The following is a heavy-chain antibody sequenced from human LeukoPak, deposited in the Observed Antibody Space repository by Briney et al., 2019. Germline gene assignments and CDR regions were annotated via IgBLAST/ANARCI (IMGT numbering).Heavy chain of an antibody. D-gene: IGHD5-12*01. Sequence: AETLSLTCTVSGGSTNTYCWSWIRQPAEKGLEWIGRIYPSGSTYYNPSLKSRVTISIDKSKNQFSLRLTSVTAADTAVYYCARDRSGYSEYYFDYWGQGSLVTVSS. CDR3: ARDRSGYSEYYFDY. J-gene: IGHJ4*02. CDR1: GGSTNTYC. V-gene: IGHV4-4*07. CDR2: IYPSGST.